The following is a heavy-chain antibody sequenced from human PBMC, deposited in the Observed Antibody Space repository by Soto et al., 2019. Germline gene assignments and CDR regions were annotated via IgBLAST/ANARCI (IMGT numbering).Heavy chain of an antibody. Sequence: SETLSLTCTVSGGSISSGDYYWSWIRQPPGKGLEWIGYIYYSGSTYYNPSLKSRVTISVDTSKNQFSLKLSFVTAADTAVYYCARAPEDYYYYGMDVWGQGTTVTVSS. CDR2: IYYSGST. J-gene: IGHJ6*02. V-gene: IGHV4-30-4*01. CDR1: GGSISSGDYY. CDR3: ARAPEDYYYYGMDV.